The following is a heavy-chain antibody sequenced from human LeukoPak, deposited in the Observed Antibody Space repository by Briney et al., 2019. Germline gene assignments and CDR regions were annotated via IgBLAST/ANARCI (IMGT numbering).Heavy chain of an antibody. J-gene: IGHJ4*02. Sequence: GESLKISCEGSGNSLSNYWIGRGRPRPGKGLEGMGIIYPGDYETRYSPSFQGLVTLSVDKSISPAYLQWSSLKASDTAMYYCAIPPGSCGNDCSFDHWGQGTLVTVSS. CDR2: IYPGDYET. CDR3: AIPPGSCGNDCSFDH. D-gene: IGHD2-21*02. CDR1: GNSLSNYW. V-gene: IGHV5-51*01.